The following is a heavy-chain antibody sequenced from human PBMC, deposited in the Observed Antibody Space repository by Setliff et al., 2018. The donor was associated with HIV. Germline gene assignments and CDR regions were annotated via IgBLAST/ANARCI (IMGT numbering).Heavy chain of an antibody. Sequence: GGSLRLSCAASGFTFSTYAIHWVRQAPGKGLEWVALIWYDGSKRYYADSVKGRFTISRDNSKNTLYLQMNSLRVEDTAVYYCARSYCGDVCYSGSLDYWGQGTLVTVSS. J-gene: IGHJ4*02. CDR2: IWYDGSKR. CDR1: GFTFSTYA. CDR3: ARSYCGDVCYSGSLDY. V-gene: IGHV3-33*01. D-gene: IGHD2-21*02.